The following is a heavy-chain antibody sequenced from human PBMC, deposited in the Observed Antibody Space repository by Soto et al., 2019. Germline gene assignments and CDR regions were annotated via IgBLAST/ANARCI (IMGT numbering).Heavy chain of an antibody. V-gene: IGHV5-10-1*01. J-gene: IGHJ5*02. CDR3: ARLEGCSSTSCYVSWFDP. CDR1: GYSFTSYW. Sequence: GESLKISCKGSGYSFTSYWISWVRQMPGKGLEWMGRIDPSDSYTNYSPSFQGHVTISADKSISTAYLQWSSLKASDTAMYYCARLEGCSSTSCYVSWFDPWGQGPLVTVSS. CDR2: IDPSDSYT. D-gene: IGHD2-2*01.